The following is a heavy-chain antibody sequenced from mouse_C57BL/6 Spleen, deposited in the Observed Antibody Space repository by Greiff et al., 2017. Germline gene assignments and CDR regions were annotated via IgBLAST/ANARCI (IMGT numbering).Heavy chain of an antibody. V-gene: IGHV1-62-2*01. J-gene: IGHJ4*01. CDR2: FYPGSGSI. CDR1: GYTFTEYT. D-gene: IGHD1-1*01. CDR3: ARHEVPYYYGSPYAMDY. Sequence: VQLVESGAELVKPGASVKLSCKASGYTFTEYTIHWVKQRSGQGLEWIGWFYPGSGSIKYNEKFKDKATLTADKSSSTVYMELSRLTSEDSAVYFCARHEVPYYYGSPYAMDYWGQGTSVTVSS.